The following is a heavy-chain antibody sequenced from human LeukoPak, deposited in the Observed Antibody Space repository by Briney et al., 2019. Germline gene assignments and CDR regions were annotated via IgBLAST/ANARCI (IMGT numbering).Heavy chain of an antibody. Sequence: GGSLRLSCAASGFTFSSYAMSWVRQAPGKGLEWVSAISGMGVSTYYEDSVKGRSTISRDNSKNKLYLQLNRLRAEDTAVYYCARWELLSYFDYWGQGTLVTVSS. CDR3: ARWELLSYFDY. J-gene: IGHJ4*02. CDR2: ISGMGVST. V-gene: IGHV3-23*01. D-gene: IGHD1-26*01. CDR1: GFTFSSYA.